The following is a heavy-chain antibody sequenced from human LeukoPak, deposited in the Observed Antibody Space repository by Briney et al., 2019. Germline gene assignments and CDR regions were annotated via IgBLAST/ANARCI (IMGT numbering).Heavy chain of an antibody. CDR2: IIPIFGTT. CDR3: AMTNDYGDRHFDY. D-gene: IGHD4-17*01. CDR1: GGTFSSHA. J-gene: IGHJ4*02. Sequence: SVKVSCKASGGTFSSHAISWVRQAPGQGLEWVGGIIPIFGTTNYAQKFQGRVTITTDESTSTGYMELRSLRSDDTALYYCAMTNDYGDRHFDYWGQGTLVTVSS. V-gene: IGHV1-69*05.